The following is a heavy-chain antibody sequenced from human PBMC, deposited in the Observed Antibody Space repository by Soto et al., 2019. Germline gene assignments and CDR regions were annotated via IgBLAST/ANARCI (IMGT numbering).Heavy chain of an antibody. Sequence: PGGSLRLSCAASGFTFSSYWMHWVRQAPGKGLVWVSRIKSDGSSTIYADYVEGRFTISRDNAKNTLYLQMNSLRAEDTAVYYCARGPTGIQLLYHMDVWGKGTTVTVSS. D-gene: IGHD2-15*01. V-gene: IGHV3-74*01. CDR2: IKSDGSST. J-gene: IGHJ6*03. CDR3: ARGPTGIQLLYHMDV. CDR1: GFTFSSYW.